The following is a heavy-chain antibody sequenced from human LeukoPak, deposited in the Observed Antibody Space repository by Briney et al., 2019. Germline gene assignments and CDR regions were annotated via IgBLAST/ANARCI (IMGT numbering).Heavy chain of an antibody. J-gene: IGHJ5*02. CDR3: ARAPPPEYYDFWSGSGPFDP. CDR2: ISAYNGKT. V-gene: IGHV1-18*01. Sequence: ASVKVSCKASGYTFTSYGISGVRQAPGQGLEWVGWISAYNGKTNYAQKLQGRVTMTTATSTSTAYIKLSSLRSHDTAVYYCARAPPPEYYDFWSGSGPFDPWGQGTLVTVSS. D-gene: IGHD3-3*01. CDR1: GYTFTSYG.